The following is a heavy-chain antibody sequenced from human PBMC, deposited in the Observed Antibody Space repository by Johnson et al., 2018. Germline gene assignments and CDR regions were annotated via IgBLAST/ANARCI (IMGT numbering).Heavy chain of an antibody. CDR3: ARATGGPGTSGYHSYYGLDV. CDR2: IRSKANNYAT. CDR1: GITFSGSA. J-gene: IGHJ6*02. Sequence: VRLVQSGGGLVQPGGSLKLSCAASGITFSGSAIHWVRQASGKGLEWVGRIRSKANNYATEYAASVTGRVTISRDDPKNMAYLQMNSLNNEDQAMYYCARATGGPGTSGYHSYYGLDVWGQGTTVAVSS. V-gene: IGHV3-73*01. D-gene: IGHD3-9*01.